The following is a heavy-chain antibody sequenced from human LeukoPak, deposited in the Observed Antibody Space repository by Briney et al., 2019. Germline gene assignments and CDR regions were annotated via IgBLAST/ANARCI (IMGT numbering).Heavy chain of an antibody. Sequence: SETLSLTCTVSGGSITSSGYYWGWIRQPPGKGLGWIGSSYYSGNTYYNPSLKSRVTISVDTSKNQFSLKLSSLTAADTAVYYCARQHTRGAVVALVDYWGQGTLVTVSS. V-gene: IGHV4-39*01. CDR3: ARQHTRGAVVALVDY. J-gene: IGHJ4*02. CDR2: SYYSGNT. D-gene: IGHD3-22*01. CDR1: GGSITSSGYY.